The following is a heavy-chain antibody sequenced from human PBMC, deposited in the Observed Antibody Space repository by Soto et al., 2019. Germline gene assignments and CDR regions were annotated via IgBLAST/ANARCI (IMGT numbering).Heavy chain of an antibody. D-gene: IGHD1-7*01. J-gene: IGHJ6*02. CDR3: ARYSWNYLYYYGMDV. CDR2: ISAYNGNT. Sequence: ASVKVSCKASGYTFTSYGISWVRQAPGQGLEWMGWISAYNGNTNYAQKLQGRVTMTTDTSTSTAYMELRSLRSDDTAVYYCARYSWNYLYYYGMDVWGQGTTVTVSS. V-gene: IGHV1-18*01. CDR1: GYTFTSYG.